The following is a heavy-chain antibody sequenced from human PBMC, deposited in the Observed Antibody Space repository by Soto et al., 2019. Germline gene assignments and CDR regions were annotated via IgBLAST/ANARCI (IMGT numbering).Heavy chain of an antibody. CDR3: AMNPVDTYMIYWFDP. Sequence: SGTLSLTGTVSGASVPSGNYYWSWIRQPPGKGLKCIGHIYYSGSTNYSPSLKSRVTISLDTSNNQFSLKVASVTAADTAVYYCAMNPVDTYMIYWFDPWGQGTLVTVSS. CDR2: IYYSGST. J-gene: IGHJ5*01. V-gene: IGHV4-61*01. CDR1: GASVPSGNYY. D-gene: IGHD3-16*01.